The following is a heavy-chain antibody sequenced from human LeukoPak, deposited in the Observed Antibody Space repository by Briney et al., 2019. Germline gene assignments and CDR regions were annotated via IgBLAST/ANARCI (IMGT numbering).Heavy chain of an antibody. CDR2: IDPNDSYT. CDR1: GYRFTSYW. V-gene: IGHV5-10-1*01. CDR3: ARGDYYDSSGRSYYYGMDV. J-gene: IGHJ6*02. D-gene: IGHD3-22*01. Sequence: GESLRISCKGSGYRFTSYWISWVRQMPGKALEWMGRIDPNDSYTNYSPSFQGHVTISADKSISTAYLQWSSLKASDTAMYYCARGDYYDSSGRSYYYGMDVWGQGTTVTVSS.